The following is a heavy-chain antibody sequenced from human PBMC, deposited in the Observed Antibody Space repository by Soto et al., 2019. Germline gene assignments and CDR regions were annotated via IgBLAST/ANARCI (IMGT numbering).Heavy chain of an antibody. D-gene: IGHD3-10*01. J-gene: IGHJ5*02. V-gene: IGHV1-69*01. CDR2: IIPVFGTT. CDR3: AREPFGRFDP. CDR1: GDSFGSYA. Sequence: QMQLVQSGPEVKKPGSSVKVSCKASGDSFGSYAVSWVRQAPGQGLEWMGAIIPVFGTTNYTQKFQGRVTITADESTTPAYMELSSLRSDDTAVYYCAREPFGRFDPWGQGTLVTVSS.